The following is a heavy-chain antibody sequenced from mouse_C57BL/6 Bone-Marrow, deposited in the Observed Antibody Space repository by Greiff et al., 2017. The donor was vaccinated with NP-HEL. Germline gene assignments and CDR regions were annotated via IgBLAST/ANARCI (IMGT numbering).Heavy chain of an antibody. V-gene: IGHV1-59*01. Sequence: QVQLQQSGAELVRPGTSVKLSCKASGYTFTSYWMHWVKQRPGQGLEWIGVIDPSDSYTNYNQKFKGKATLTVDTSSSTAYMQLSSLTSEDSAVYYCASPFAYWGQGTLVTVSA. CDR3: ASPFAY. CDR2: IDPSDSYT. J-gene: IGHJ3*01. CDR1: GYTFTSYW.